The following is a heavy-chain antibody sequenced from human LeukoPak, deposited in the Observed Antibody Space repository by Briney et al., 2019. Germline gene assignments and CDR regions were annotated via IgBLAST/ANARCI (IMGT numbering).Heavy chain of an antibody. Sequence: GGSLRLSCAASGFTFSSYAMSWVRQAPGKGLEWVSAISGSGGSTYYADSVKGRFTISRDNSKNTLYLQMNSLRAEDTVVYYCAKEWSGIVVVPAPLFDYWGQGTLVTVSS. CDR2: ISGSGGST. CDR3: AKEWSGIVVVPAPLFDY. V-gene: IGHV3-23*01. J-gene: IGHJ4*02. CDR1: GFTFSSYA. D-gene: IGHD2-2*01.